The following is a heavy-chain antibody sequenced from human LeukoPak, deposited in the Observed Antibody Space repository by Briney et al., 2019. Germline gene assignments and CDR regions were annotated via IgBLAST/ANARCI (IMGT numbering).Heavy chain of an antibody. D-gene: IGHD3-10*01. Sequence: SETLSLTCAVYGGSFSGYYWSWIRQPPGKGLEWIGEINHSGSTNYNPSLKSRVTISVDTSKNQFSLKLSSVTAADTAVYYCASRKRGSGSLDYWGQGTLVTVSS. CDR1: GGSFSGYY. CDR2: INHSGST. CDR3: ASRKRGSGSLDY. V-gene: IGHV4-34*01. J-gene: IGHJ4*02.